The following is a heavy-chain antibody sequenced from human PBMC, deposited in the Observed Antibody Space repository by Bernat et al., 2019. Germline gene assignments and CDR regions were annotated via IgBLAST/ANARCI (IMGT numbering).Heavy chain of an antibody. V-gene: IGHV1-69*02. CDR2: IIPILGIA. J-gene: IGHJ6*02. D-gene: IGHD4-17*01. Sequence: QVQLVQSGAEVKKPGSSVKVSCKASGGTFSSYTISWVRQALGQGLEWMGRIIPILGIANYAQKFQGRVTITADKSTSTAYMELSSLRSEDTAVYYCASPRGDYYYGMDVWGQGTTVTVSS. CDR3: ASPRGDYYYGMDV. CDR1: GGTFSSYT.